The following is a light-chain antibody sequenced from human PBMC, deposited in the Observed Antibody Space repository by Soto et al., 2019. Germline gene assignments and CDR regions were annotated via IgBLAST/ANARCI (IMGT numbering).Light chain of an antibody. CDR3: KNRRDSPPG. CDR2: DTS. CDR1: PGVDRY. Sequence: EIVLKQSPATLSLSPGETATLSCRASPGVDRYLAWYQQKVGQSPRLIIYDTSNRATGVPPRFSGSGYGTDFTLDITSLQPEDYALYFCKNRRDSPPGFGPGTRVEIK. V-gene: IGKV3-11*01. J-gene: IGKJ3*01.